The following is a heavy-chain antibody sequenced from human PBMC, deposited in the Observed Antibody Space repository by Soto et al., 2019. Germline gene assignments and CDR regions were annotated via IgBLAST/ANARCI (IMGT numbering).Heavy chain of an antibody. CDR3: ARDSRDYYDSSGSSYGMDV. CDR2: IIPIFGTA. D-gene: IGHD3-22*01. V-gene: IGHV1-69*13. Sequence: GASVKVSCKASGGTFSSYAISWVRQAPGQGLEWMGGIIPIFGTANYAQKFQGRVTITADESTSTAYMELSSLRSEDTAVYYCARDSRDYYDSSGSSYGMDVWGQGTTVTVTS. CDR1: GGTFSSYA. J-gene: IGHJ6*02.